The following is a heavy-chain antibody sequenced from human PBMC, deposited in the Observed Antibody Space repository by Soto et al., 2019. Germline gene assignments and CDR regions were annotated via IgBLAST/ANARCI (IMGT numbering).Heavy chain of an antibody. CDR2: IYYSGTT. D-gene: IGHD6-6*01. CDR1: GASVNSVSYY. Sequence: LSLTCTVSGASVNSVSYYWSWSRQPPGKGLEWIGYIYYSGTTNYNPSLKSRVTISVDTSNNQFSLKLSSVTAADTAVYYCARDLVEDSSSLFGGSYYYGMDVWGQGTTVTVSS. J-gene: IGHJ6*02. CDR3: ARDLVEDSSSLFGGSYYYGMDV. V-gene: IGHV4-61*01.